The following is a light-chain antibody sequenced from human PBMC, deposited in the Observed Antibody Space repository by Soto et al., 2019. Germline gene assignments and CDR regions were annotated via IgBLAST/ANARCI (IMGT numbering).Light chain of an antibody. V-gene: IGLV2-18*02. J-gene: IGLJ1*01. CDR3: SSFTSSSTYV. CDR1: SSDVDSYNR. CDR2: EVS. Sequence: QSVLTQPPSVSGSPGQSVTISCTGTSSDVDSYNRVSWYQQPPGTAPKLMIYEVSNRPSGVPDRFSGSKSGNTASLTISGLQAEDEADYYCSSFTSSSTYVFGTGTKATVL.